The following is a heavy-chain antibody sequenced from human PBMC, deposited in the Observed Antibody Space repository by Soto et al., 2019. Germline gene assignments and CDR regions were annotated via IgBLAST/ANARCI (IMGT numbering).Heavy chain of an antibody. V-gene: IGHV1-8*01. CDR3: ARGRIIVAGGFDP. Sequence: QVQLVQSGAEVKKPGASVKVSCKASGYPFTSYDIIWVRQATGQGLEWMGWMNPSTGNTDSAEKFQGRLTMTRNTSISTVYMELSSLSFEDTAVYYCARGRIIVAGGFDPWGQGTLVTVSS. J-gene: IGHJ5*02. CDR2: MNPSTGNT. D-gene: IGHD6-19*01. CDR1: GYPFTSYD.